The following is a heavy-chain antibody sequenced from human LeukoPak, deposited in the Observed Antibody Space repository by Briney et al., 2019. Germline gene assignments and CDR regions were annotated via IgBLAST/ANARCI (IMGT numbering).Heavy chain of an antibody. CDR3: ARYPGRAAAVPRFDY. Sequence: GGSLRLSCAASGFTVSTNYMSWVRQAQGKGLEWVGIIYAGGNTYYADSVQGRFSISRDSYNNTVYLQMNSLRPEDTAVYYCARYPGRAAAVPRFDYWGQGTLVTVSS. V-gene: IGHV3-66*01. CDR2: IYAGGNT. D-gene: IGHD6-13*01. CDR1: GFTVSTNY. J-gene: IGHJ4*02.